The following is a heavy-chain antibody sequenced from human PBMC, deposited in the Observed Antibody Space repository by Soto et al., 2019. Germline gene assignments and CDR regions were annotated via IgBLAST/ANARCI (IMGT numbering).Heavy chain of an antibody. Sequence: GAAVRVSCKASGYTFTSYYMHWVRQAPGQGLEWMGISNASGGSTSYAQKFQGRVTMTRNTYTSTVYMELSSLRSEDTAVYYCASDSRAGRDLGVGYWGQGTLVTVSS. J-gene: IGHJ4*02. CDR1: GYTFTSYY. V-gene: IGHV1-46*01. CDR3: ASDSRAGRDLGVGY. D-gene: IGHD3-3*01. CDR2: SNASGGST.